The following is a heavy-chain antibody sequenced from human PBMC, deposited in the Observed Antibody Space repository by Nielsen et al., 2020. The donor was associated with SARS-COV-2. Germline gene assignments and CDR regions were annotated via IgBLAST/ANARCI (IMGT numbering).Heavy chain of an antibody. CDR1: GFPFSDYS. V-gene: IGHV3-21*06. CDR3: ARNAGAYYRDTGLYLHYLDY. J-gene: IGHJ4*02. CDR2: ISSSSYYI. Sequence: GGSLRLSCAASGFPFSDYSIEWVRQAPGKGLEWVSSISSSSYYISYADSVKGRITISRDNAKNSVFLQMNSLRAEDTAVYYCARNAGAYYRDTGLYLHYLDYWGQGTLVTVSS. D-gene: IGHD3-22*01.